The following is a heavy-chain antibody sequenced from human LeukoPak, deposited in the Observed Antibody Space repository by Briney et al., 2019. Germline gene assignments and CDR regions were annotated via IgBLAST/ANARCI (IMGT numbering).Heavy chain of an antibody. CDR3: STGSGHALDI. J-gene: IGHJ3*02. D-gene: IGHD3-10*01. CDR2: INSDGSST. V-gene: IGHV3-74*01. CDR1: GFTFSSYW. Sequence: PGGSLRLSCAASGFTFSSYWVHWVRQVPGKGLVWVSRINSDGSSTSYADSVKGRFTISRGNAKNTLYVQMDSLRAEDTAVYYCSTGSGHALDIWGRGTMVTVSS.